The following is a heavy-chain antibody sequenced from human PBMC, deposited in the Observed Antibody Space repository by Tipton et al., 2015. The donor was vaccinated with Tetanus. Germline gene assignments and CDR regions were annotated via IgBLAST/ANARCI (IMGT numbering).Heavy chain of an antibody. J-gene: IGHJ4*02. CDR2: ISGSSGHT. V-gene: IGHV3-21*01. D-gene: IGHD2-21*01. CDR1: GFTFRSYT. Sequence: SLRLSCAASGFTFRSYTLNWVRQAPGKGLEWVSGISGSSGHTYYADSVKGRFTISRDNAKNSVYLQMNSLRAEDTAVYYCATDPVLGIGTQWGPGNLVPVSS. CDR3: ATDPVLGIGTQ.